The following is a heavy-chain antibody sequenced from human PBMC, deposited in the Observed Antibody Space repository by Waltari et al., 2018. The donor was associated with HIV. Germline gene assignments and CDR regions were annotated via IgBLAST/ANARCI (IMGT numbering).Heavy chain of an antibody. CDR1: GFTFSSYR. J-gene: IGHJ4*02. CDR3: ARDYCSSSSCTVDY. V-gene: IGHV3-48*01. CDR2: ISTSRSSE. D-gene: IGHD2-2*01. Sequence: EVQLVESGGGLGQPGGSLRLSCVESGFTFSSYRMNLVCKAPGKGLEWVSYISTSRSSEYYAVSVKGRFTISRDNAKNSLFLQMSSLRTEDTAVYYCARDYCSSSSCTVDYWGQGALVTVSS.